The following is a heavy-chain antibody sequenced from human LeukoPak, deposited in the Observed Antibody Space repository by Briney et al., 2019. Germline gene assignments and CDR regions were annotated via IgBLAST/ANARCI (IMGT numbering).Heavy chain of an antibody. V-gene: IGHV4-4*02. CDR3: ARELKEQLWEREVIYYYYYYMDV. D-gene: IGHD5-18*01. J-gene: IGHJ6*03. Sequence: PSGTLSLTCAVSGGSISSSNWWSWVRQPPGKGLEWIGSIYYSGSTYYNPSLKSRVTISVDTSKNQFSLKLSSVTAADTAVYYCARELKEQLWEREVIYYYYYYMDVWGKGTTVTVSS. CDR1: GGSISSSNW. CDR2: IYYSGST.